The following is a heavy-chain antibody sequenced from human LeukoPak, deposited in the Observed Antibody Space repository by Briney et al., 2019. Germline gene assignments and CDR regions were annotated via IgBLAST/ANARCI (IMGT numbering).Heavy chain of an antibody. V-gene: IGHV3-30-3*01. CDR3: ARDPDGDYDFDY. CDR1: GFSFNSYT. CDR2: ISYDGGLQ. J-gene: IGHJ4*02. D-gene: IGHD4-17*01. Sequence: GGSLRLSCAASGFSFNSYTMHWVRQSPDKGLEWVAVISYDGGLQFYGDSVKGRFIISRDTAKSSLYLQMNSLKIEDTAIYFCARDPDGDYDFDYWGQGTLVTVSS.